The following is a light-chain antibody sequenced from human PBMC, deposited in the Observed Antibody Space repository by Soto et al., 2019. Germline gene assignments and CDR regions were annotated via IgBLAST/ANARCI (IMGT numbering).Light chain of an antibody. Sequence: EIVFAQAPGPLSFSPVEEAPLSCRASQSVDSNYLAWYQQKPGQTPRLIIYGASGRADGIPHRFSGSGFGTDFTLTISKVEPEDFAVYYCQQYGTPRSVTFGQGTRLENK. CDR2: GAS. CDR1: QSVDSNY. J-gene: IGKJ5*01. CDR3: QQYGTPRSVT. V-gene: IGKV3-20*01.